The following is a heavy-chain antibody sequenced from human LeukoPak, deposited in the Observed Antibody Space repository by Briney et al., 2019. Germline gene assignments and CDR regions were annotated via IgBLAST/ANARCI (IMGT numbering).Heavy chain of an antibody. V-gene: IGHV1-3*01. Sequence: ASVKVSCKASGYTFTIYAMHWVRQAPGQRLEWMGWINAGNGNTKYSQKFQGRVTITRDTSASTAYMELSSLRSEDTAVYYCARERVGASPFDYWGQGTLVTVSS. J-gene: IGHJ4*02. CDR1: GYTFTIYA. D-gene: IGHD1-26*01. CDR3: ARERVGASPFDY. CDR2: INAGNGNT.